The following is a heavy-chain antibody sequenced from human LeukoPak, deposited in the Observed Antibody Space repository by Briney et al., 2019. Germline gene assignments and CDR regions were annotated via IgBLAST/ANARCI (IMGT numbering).Heavy chain of an antibody. V-gene: IGHV4-39*01. CDR2: IYYSGST. J-gene: IGHJ4*02. Sequence: PSETLSLTCTVSGGSISSSSYYWGWIRQPPGKGLEWIGSIYYSGSTYYNPSLKSRVTISVDTSKNQFSLKLSSVTAADTAVYYCARGHNFWSGLRVVFDYWGQGTLVTVSS. D-gene: IGHD3-3*01. CDR1: GGSISSSSYY. CDR3: ARGHNFWSGLRVVFDY.